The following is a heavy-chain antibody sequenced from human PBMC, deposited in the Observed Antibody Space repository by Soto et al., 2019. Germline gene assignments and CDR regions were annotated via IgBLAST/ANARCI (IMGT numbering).Heavy chain of an antibody. CDR1: GGSISSSDYW. D-gene: IGHD6-13*01. J-gene: IGHJ4*02. CDR2: IYYTGST. Sequence: PETLSLTCTVSGGSISSSDYWWGWIRQPPGKGLEWIGSIYYTGSTYYNPSLKSRVIISVDTSKNQFSLRLSSVTAADTAVYYCARQIGRGSWSLDHWGQGTLVTVSS. V-gene: IGHV4-39*01. CDR3: ARQIGRGSWSLDH.